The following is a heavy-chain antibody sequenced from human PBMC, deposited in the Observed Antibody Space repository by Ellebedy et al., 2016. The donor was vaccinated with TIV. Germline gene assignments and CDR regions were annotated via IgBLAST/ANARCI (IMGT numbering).Heavy chain of an antibody. Sequence: GESLKISCAASGFTFSSYAMHWVRQAPGKGLEWVAAILADGTNTYYTDSLKGRFTMSRDTSKNTVYLQMNSLTVEDTALYYCARGPNSDVWGQGTTVTVS. CDR3: ARGPNSDV. CDR2: ILADGTNT. J-gene: IGHJ6*02. V-gene: IGHV3-30*07. CDR1: GFTFSSYA.